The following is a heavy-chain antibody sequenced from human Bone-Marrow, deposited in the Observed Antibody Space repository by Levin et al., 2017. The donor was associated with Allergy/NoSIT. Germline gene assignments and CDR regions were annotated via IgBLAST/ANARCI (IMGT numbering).Heavy chain of an antibody. CDR2: INTNTGKA. CDR3: AGGFYESDSYYNDF. V-gene: IGHV7-4-1*02. CDR1: GYTFTTYA. Sequence: ASVKVSCKASGYTFTTYAMNWVRQAPGQGLEWMGWINTNTGKATYVQGFTGRFVFSLDTSVSSAYLQISSLEAEDTAVYYCAGGFYESDSYYNDFWGQGTLVIVSS. D-gene: IGHD3-10*01. J-gene: IGHJ4*02.